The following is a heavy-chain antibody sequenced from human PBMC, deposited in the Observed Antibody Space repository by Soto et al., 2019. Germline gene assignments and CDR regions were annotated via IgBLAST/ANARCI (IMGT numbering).Heavy chain of an antibody. CDR2: ISAYNGNT. Sequence: GASVNVSCKASGYTFTSYGISLVRQAPGQALEWMGWISAYNGNTNHAQKLQGRVTMTTDTSTSTAYMELRSLRSDDTAVYYCARGYCSSTSCDILHCFDPWGQGTLVTVSS. CDR1: GYTFTSYG. CDR3: ARGYCSSTSCDILHCFDP. J-gene: IGHJ5*02. D-gene: IGHD2-2*01. V-gene: IGHV1-18*01.